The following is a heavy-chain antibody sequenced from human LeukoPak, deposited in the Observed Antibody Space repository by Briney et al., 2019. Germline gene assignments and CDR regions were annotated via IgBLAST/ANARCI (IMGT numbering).Heavy chain of an antibody. V-gene: IGHV4-31*03. CDR2: IYYSGST. CDR1: GGSISSGGYY. CDR3: ARVSKGVLGTHSCNFDY. J-gene: IGHJ4*02. Sequence: PSETLSLTCTVSGGSISSGGYYWSWIRQHPGKGLEWIGYIYYSGSTYYNPSLKSRVSISVDTSKNQFSLKLSSVTAADTAVYYCARVSKGVLGTHSCNFDYWGQGTLVTVSS. D-gene: IGHD3-16*01.